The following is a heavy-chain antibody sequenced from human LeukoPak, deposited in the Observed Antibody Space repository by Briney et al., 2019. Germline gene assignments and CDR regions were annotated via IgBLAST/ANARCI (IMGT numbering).Heavy chain of an antibody. CDR3: ATSLNDFWSGYYTSDAFDI. J-gene: IGHJ3*02. V-gene: IGHV1-2*02. D-gene: IGHD3-3*01. Sequence: ASVKVSCKASGYTFTGYYMHWVRQAPGQGLEWMGWINPNNGGTNYAQKFQGRVTMTRDTSISTAYMELSRLRSDDTAVYYCATSLNDFWSGYYTSDAFDIWGQGTMVTVSS. CDR1: GYTFTGYY. CDR2: INPNNGGT.